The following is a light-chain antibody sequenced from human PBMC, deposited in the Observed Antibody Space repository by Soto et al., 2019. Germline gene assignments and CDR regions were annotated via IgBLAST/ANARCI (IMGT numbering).Light chain of an antibody. CDR3: SSYAGSNIYVV. Sequence: QSVLTQPPSASGSPGQSVTISCTGTGCDVGGYNYVSWYQHHPGKAPKLMLYEVSTRPSGVPDRFSGSKSGNTASLTVSGLQAEDEADYYCSSYAGSNIYVVFGGGTKLTVL. CDR1: GCDVGGYNY. V-gene: IGLV2-8*01. CDR2: EVS. J-gene: IGLJ2*01.